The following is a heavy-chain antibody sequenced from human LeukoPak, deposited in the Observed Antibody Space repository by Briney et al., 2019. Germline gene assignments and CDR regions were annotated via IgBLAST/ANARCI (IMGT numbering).Heavy chain of an antibody. J-gene: IGHJ4*02. CDR1: GFTFDDYA. V-gene: IGHV3-9*03. CDR2: ITWNGDNT. D-gene: IGHD7-27*01. CDR3: AKAAGDSYYDY. Sequence: GRSLRLSCAASGFTFDDYAMHWVRQAPGKGLEWVSGITWNGDNTVYAVSVKGRFTISRDNARNSLYLQMNSLRAEDMAFYYCAKAAGDSYYDYWGRGTLVTVSS.